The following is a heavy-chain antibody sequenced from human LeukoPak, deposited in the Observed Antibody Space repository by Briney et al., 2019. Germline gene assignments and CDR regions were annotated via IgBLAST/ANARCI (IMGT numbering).Heavy chain of an antibody. D-gene: IGHD1-14*01. V-gene: IGHV3-30*04. J-gene: IGHJ3*01. CDR1: GFTFSSYA. CDR3: VRGTSHPV. Sequence: HPGRSLRLSCAASGFTFSSYAMHWVRQAPGKGLEWVAVISYDGSNKYYADSVKGRFTISRDNAKNSLYLQMNSLRVEDTAVYYCVRGTSHPVWGQGTTVTVSS. CDR2: ISYDGSNK.